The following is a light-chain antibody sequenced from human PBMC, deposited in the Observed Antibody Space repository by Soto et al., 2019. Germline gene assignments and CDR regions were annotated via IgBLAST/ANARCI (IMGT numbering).Light chain of an antibody. J-gene: IGKJ1*01. Sequence: AIQMTQSPSSLSASVGDRVTITCRASQDIRNDLGWFQQKPGKAPKLLIFVASSLRSGVPSRFSGSGSGTNFTLTISSLQPEDSAAYYCLQDYNYPPAFGQGTKVDIK. CDR2: VAS. CDR1: QDIRND. CDR3: LQDYNYPPA. V-gene: IGKV1-6*01.